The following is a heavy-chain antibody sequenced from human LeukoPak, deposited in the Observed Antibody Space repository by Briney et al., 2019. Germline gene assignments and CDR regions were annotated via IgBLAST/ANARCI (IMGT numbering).Heavy chain of an antibody. V-gene: IGHV3-33*01. Sequence: GGSLRLSCAASGFTFGSYGMHWVRQAPGKGLGWVAVIWYDGSNKYYADSVKGRFTISRDNSKNTLYLQMNSLRAEDTAVYYCARDSYGSGTTISGPFDYWGQGTLVTVSS. D-gene: IGHD3-10*01. CDR1: GFTFGSYG. CDR3: ARDSYGSGTTISGPFDY. CDR2: IWYDGSNK. J-gene: IGHJ4*02.